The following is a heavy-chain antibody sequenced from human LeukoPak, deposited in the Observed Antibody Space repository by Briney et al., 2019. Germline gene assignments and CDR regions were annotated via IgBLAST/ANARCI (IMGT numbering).Heavy chain of an antibody. Sequence: ASVKVSCKASGYTFTGYYMHWVRQAPGQGLEWMVRINPNSGGTNYAQKFQGRVTITRDTSISTAYLELSRLRSDDTAVYYCASNTYYDLWSGYYNNWFDPWGQGTLVTVSS. V-gene: IGHV1-2*06. CDR1: GYTFTGYY. CDR2: INPNSGGT. CDR3: ASNTYYDLWSGYYNNWFDP. D-gene: IGHD3-3*01. J-gene: IGHJ5*02.